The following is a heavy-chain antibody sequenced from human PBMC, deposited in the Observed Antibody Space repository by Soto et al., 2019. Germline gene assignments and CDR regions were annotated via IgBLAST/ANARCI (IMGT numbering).Heavy chain of an antibody. CDR2: ISRDGTNK. Sequence: AGGSLRLSCAASGFTFSRYAIHWVRQAPGKGLEWVAVISRDGTNKYYVDSVKGRFTIPRDNSRNTLYLQMNSLRHEDAAVYYCARSRSGAVADSFDFWGQGTLVTVSS. CDR1: GFTFSRYA. CDR3: ARSRSGAVADSFDF. J-gene: IGHJ4*02. V-gene: IGHV3-30*04. D-gene: IGHD3-10*01.